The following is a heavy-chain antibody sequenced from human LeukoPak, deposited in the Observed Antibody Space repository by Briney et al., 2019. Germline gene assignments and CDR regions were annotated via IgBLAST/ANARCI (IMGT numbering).Heavy chain of an antibody. J-gene: IGHJ5*02. V-gene: IGHV6-1*01. CDR3: AKGYCSSTSCYTGWFDP. CDR1: GDSVSSNSAA. CDR2: TYYRSKLYN. Sequence: SQTLSLTCAISGDSVSSNSAAWNWIRQSPSRGLEWLGRTYYRSKLYNDYAVSVKSRITINPDTSKNQFSLQLNSVTPEDTAVYYCAKGYCSSTSCYTGWFDPWGQGTLVTVSS. D-gene: IGHD2-2*02.